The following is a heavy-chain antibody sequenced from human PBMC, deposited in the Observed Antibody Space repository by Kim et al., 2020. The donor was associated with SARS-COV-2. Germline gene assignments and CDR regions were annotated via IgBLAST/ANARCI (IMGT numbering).Heavy chain of an antibody. J-gene: IGHJ3*02. CDR3: ASDTYYDMSCGI. Sequence: GYAQKFQGRVTMTRNTSISTAYMELSSLRSEDTAVYYCASDTYYDMSCGIWGQGTMVTVSS. D-gene: IGHD3-9*01. V-gene: IGHV1-8*01.